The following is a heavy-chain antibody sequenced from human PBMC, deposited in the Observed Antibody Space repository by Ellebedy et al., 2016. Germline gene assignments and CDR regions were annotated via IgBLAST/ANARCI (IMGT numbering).Heavy chain of an antibody. CDR2: INHSGST. CDR3: ARGRLQYYYGSGSYYPDLDY. D-gene: IGHD3-10*01. J-gene: IGHJ4*02. CDR1: GGSFSGYY. V-gene: IGHV4-34*01. Sequence: GSLRLSXAVYGGSFSGYYWSWIRQPPGKGLEWIGEINHSGSTNYNPSLKSRVTISVDTSKNQFSLKLSSVTAADTAVYYCARGRLQYYYGSGSYYPDLDYWGQGTLVTVSS.